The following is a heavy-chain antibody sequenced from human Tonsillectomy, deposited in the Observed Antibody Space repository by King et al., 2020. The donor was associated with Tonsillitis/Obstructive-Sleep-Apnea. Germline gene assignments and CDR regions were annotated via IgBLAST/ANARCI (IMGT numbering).Heavy chain of an antibody. V-gene: IGHV1-3*04. D-gene: IGHD3-3*01. CDR2: VNTGNGNT. Sequence: QLVQSGAEVKKPGASVNLSCKASGFTFTTYAIHWVRQAPGQGLEWMGWVNTGNGNTKHSKKFQGRVTLTRDTPASTAYMGLSSLRSEDTAIYYCAGALYDSWIGYSDDAFDIWGQGTVVTVSS. J-gene: IGHJ3*02. CDR3: AGALYDSWIGYSDDAFDI. CDR1: GFTFTTYA.